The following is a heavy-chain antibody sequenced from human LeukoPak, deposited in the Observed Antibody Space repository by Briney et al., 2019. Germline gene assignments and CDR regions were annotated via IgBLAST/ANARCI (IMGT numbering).Heavy chain of an antibody. Sequence: TSETLSLTCDVSGDSISRSSYWWGWVRQPPGKGLDWIGTINYIGSTYYNPSLKSRVTISIDTPNNQFSLKLSPVTAADTAIYYCARVGIYCSSTNCFLANFDYWGQGTLVTVSS. D-gene: IGHD2-2*01. J-gene: IGHJ4*02. V-gene: IGHV4-39*01. CDR2: INYIGST. CDR1: GDSISRSSYW. CDR3: ARVGIYCSSTNCFLANFDY.